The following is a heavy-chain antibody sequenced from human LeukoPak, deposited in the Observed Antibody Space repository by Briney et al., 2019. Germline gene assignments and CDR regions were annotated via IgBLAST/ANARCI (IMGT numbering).Heavy chain of an antibody. CDR2: ISWNSGSI. CDR3: XSWPGAWYXEDF. D-gene: IGHD6-19*01. Sequence: PGRSLRLSCAASGFTFDDYAMHWVRQAPGKGLEWVSGISWNSGSIGYADSVKGRFTISRDNAKNSLYLQMNSLRAEDTAVYYCXSWPGAWYXEDFWGQGTLVTVSS. CDR1: GFTFDDYA. V-gene: IGHV3-9*01. J-gene: IGHJ4*02.